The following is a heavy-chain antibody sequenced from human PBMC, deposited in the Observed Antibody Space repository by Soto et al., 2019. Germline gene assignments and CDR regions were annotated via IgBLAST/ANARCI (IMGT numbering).Heavy chain of an antibody. D-gene: IGHD2-2*01. J-gene: IGHJ6*02. CDR1: GYTFTSYY. CDR3: AGHIVVFPEYYYYGMDV. CDR2: INPSGGST. V-gene: IGHV1-46*01. Sequence: ASVKVSCKASGYTFTSYYMHWVRQAPGQGLEWMGIINPSGGSTSYAQKFQGRVTMTRDTSTSTVYMELSSLRSADTAVYYCAGHIVVFPEYYYYGMDVWGQGTTVTVSS.